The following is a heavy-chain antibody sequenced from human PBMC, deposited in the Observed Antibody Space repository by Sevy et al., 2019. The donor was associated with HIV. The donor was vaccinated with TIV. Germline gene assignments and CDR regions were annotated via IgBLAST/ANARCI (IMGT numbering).Heavy chain of an antibody. Sequence: PSETLSLTCTVSGGSISSYYWSWIRQPPGKGLEWIGYIYYSGSTNYNPSLKSRVTISVDTSKNQFSLKLSSVTAADTAVYYWARGVAPYSYGYRDHHGGFDYWGQGTLVTVSS. V-gene: IGHV4-59*01. CDR3: ARGVAPYSYGYRDHHGGFDY. CDR1: GGSISSYY. J-gene: IGHJ4*02. CDR2: IYYSGST. D-gene: IGHD5-18*01.